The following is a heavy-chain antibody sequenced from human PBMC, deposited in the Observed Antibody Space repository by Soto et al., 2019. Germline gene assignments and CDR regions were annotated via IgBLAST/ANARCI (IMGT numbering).Heavy chain of an antibody. Sequence: ASVKVSCKASGYTFTSYGISWVRQAPGQGLEWMGWISAYNGNTNYAQKLQGRVTMTIDTSTSTADMELRSLRSDDTALYYCARVPAGVNPPMCFDIWGQGTLVTVSS. D-gene: IGHD3-10*02. CDR2: ISAYNGNT. J-gene: IGHJ5*02. CDR3: ARVPAGVNPPMCFDI. V-gene: IGHV1-18*01. CDR1: GYTFTSYG.